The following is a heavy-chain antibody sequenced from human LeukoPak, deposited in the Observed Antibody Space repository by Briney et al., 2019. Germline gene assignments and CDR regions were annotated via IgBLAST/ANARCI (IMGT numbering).Heavy chain of an antibody. V-gene: IGHV3-21*01. CDR2: ISSSSSYS. Sequence: GGSLRLSCASSGFTFSSYSMNWVRQAPGKGLKSVSSISSSSSYSYYADSVKGRFTNSRDNAKNALFLQMNSLRAEDTAVYYCARESIPDYSNYNNYYGMDVWGQGTTVTVSS. D-gene: IGHD4-4*01. CDR3: ARESIPDYSNYNNYYGMDV. CDR1: GFTFSSYS. J-gene: IGHJ6*02.